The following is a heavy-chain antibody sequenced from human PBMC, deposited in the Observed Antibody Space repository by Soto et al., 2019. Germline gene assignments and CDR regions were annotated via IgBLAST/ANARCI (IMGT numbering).Heavy chain of an antibody. Sequence: QITLKESGPTLVKPTQTLTLTCTFSGFSLSTSGVGVGWIRQPPGKALEWLALIYWDDDKRYSPTLKSRRTITKDTSKNQVVLTMTNMDPVDTATYYCAHRRLPNWFDPWGQGTLVTVSS. J-gene: IGHJ5*02. V-gene: IGHV2-5*02. D-gene: IGHD5-18*01. CDR2: IYWDDDK. CDR1: GFSLSTSGVG. CDR3: AHRRLPNWFDP.